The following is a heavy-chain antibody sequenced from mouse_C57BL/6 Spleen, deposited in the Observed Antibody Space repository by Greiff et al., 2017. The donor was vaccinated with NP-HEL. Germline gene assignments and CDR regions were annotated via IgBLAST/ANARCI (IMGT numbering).Heavy chain of an antibody. CDR3: ARRGYKEGFDY. V-gene: IGHV1-80*01. CDR2: IYPGDGAT. CDR1: GYAFRSYW. J-gene: IGHJ2*01. D-gene: IGHD3-1*01. Sequence: VQLQQSGAELVKPGASVKISCKASGYAFRSYWMNWVKQRPGTGLEWIGQIYPGDGATNYHGKFKGQAPLTADTSSSTAYMQLSSLTSEDSAIYFSARRGYKEGFDYWGQGTTLTVSS.